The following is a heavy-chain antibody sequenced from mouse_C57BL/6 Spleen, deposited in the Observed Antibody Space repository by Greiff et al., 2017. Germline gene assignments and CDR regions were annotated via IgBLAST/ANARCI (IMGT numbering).Heavy chain of an antibody. CDR2: INPGSGGT. D-gene: IGHD1-1*01. V-gene: IGHV1-54*01. CDR3: ARSIVANAMDY. Sequence: VQLQQSGAELVRPGTSVKVSCKASGYAFTNYLLEWVKQRPGQGLEWIGVINPGSGGTNYNEKFKGKATLTADKSSSTAYMQLSSLTSEDSAVYFCARSIVANAMDYWGQGTSVTVSS. CDR1: GYAFTNYL. J-gene: IGHJ4*01.